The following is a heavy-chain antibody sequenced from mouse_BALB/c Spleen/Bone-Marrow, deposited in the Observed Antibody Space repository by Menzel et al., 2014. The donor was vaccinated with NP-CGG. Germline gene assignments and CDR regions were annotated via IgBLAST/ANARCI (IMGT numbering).Heavy chain of an antibody. CDR1: GYSFTGYT. D-gene: IGHD2-3*01. V-gene: IGHV1-18*01. CDR3: ARFGGDGYPRFAY. CDR2: INPYNGGT. Sequence: EVKLVESGPELVKPGASMKISCKASGYSFTGYTMNWVKQSHGKNLEWIGLINPYNGGTSYNQKFKGKATLTVDKSSSTAYMELLSLTSEDSAVYYCARFGGDGYPRFAYWGQGTLVAVS. J-gene: IGHJ3*01.